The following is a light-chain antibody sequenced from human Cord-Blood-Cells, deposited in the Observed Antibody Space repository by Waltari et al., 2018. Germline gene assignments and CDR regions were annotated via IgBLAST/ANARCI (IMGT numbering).Light chain of an antibody. CDR1: QGISSY. J-gene: IGKJ5*01. Sequence: DIQLTQSPSFLSASVGDRVTITCRASQGISSYLAWYQQKPGKAPKLLIYAASTLQSGVPERFSGSGSGTEFTLTISSLQPEDFATYYCQQLNSYPITFGQGTRLEIK. CDR2: AAS. V-gene: IGKV1-9*01. CDR3: QQLNSYPIT.